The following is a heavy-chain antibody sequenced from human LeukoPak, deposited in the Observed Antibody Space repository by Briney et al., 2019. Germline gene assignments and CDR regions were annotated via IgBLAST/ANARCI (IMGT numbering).Heavy chain of an antibody. CDR3: ARDGDYSSGYGKDY. J-gene: IGHJ4*02. Sequence: GGSLRLSCAASGFTFSSYSMHWVRQAPGKGLEWVVRIGPDGSTEHYTDSVKGRFTISRDNSRKTVYLEMNSLRVEDTAVYYCARDGDYSSGYGKDYWGQGTLVTVSS. CDR2: IGPDGSTE. V-gene: IGHV3-30*03. CDR1: GFTFSSYS. D-gene: IGHD5-18*01.